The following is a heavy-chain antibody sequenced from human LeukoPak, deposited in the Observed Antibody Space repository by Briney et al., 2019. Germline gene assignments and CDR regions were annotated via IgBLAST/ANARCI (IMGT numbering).Heavy chain of an antibody. D-gene: IGHD2-21*02. CDR1: GGTFSSYA. CDR3: ARECGGDCYSTLYDY. J-gene: IGHJ4*02. V-gene: IGHV1-69*13. Sequence: SVKVSCKASGGTFSSYAISWVRQAPGQGLEWMGGIIPIFGTANYAQRFQGRVTITADESTSTAYMELSSLRSEDTAVYYCARECGGDCYSTLYDYWGQGTLVTVSS. CDR2: IIPIFGTA.